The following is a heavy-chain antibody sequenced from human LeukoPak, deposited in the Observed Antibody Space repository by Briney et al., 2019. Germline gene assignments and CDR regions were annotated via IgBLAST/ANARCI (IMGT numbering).Heavy chain of an antibody. D-gene: IGHD3-10*01. CDR1: GGTFSSYA. V-gene: IGHV1-69*06. Sequence: ASVKVSCKASGGTFSSYAISWVRQAPGQGLEWMGGIIPIFGTANYAQKFQGRVTITADKSTSTAYMELSSLRSEDTAVYYCARVYYGSGSQSYYYYYYMDVWGKGTTVTVSS. CDR2: IIPIFGTA. J-gene: IGHJ6*03. CDR3: ARVYYGSGSQSYYYYYYMDV.